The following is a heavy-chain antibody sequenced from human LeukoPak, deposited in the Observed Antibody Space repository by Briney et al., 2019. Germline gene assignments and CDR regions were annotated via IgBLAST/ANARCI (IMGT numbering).Heavy chain of an antibody. CDR2: INHSGST. CDR1: GGSFSGYY. Sequence: SGTLSLTCAVYGGSFSGYYWSWIRQPPGKGLEWIGEINHSGSTNYNPSLKSRVTISVDTSKNQFSLKLSSVTAADTAVYYCARQGYCSSTSCYGRYYYYYMDVWGKGTTVTVSS. D-gene: IGHD2-2*01. CDR3: ARQGYCSSTSCYGRYYYYYMDV. J-gene: IGHJ6*03. V-gene: IGHV4-34*01.